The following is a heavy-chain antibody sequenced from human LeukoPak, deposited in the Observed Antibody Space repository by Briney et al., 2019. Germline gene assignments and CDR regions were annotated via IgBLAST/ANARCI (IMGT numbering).Heavy chain of an antibody. CDR2: IRSSSNM. V-gene: IGHV3-69-1*01. J-gene: IGHJ4*02. D-gene: IGHD4-17*01. CDR1: GFTFNTYD. Sequence: GGSLRLSCAASGFTFNTYDMNRVRQAPGKGLEWVSTIRSSSNMYYADSVKGRFTISRDNVKNSLYLQMNSLRAEDTAVYYCARGSTVTTNPLFDYWGQGTLVTVSS. CDR3: ARGSTVTTNPLFDY.